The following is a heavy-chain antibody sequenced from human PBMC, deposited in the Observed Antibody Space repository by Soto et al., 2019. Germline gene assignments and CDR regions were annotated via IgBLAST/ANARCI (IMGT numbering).Heavy chain of an antibody. J-gene: IGHJ6*02. V-gene: IGHV7-4-1*01. CDR2: INTNTGNP. D-gene: IGHD6-19*01. CDR3: ARTVRAVAGPAYYYYYYGMDV. CDR1: GYTFTSYA. Sequence: GASVKVSCKASGYTFTSYAMNWVRQAPGQGLEWMGWINTNTGNPTYAQGFTGRFVFSLDTSVSTAYLQICSLKAEDTAVYYCARTVRAVAGPAYYYYYYGMDVWGQGTTVTVSS.